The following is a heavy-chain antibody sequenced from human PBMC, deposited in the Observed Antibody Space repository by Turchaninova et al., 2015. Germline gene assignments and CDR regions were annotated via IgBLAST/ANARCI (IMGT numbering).Heavy chain of an antibody. J-gene: IGHJ4*02. D-gene: IGHD4-23*01. Sequence: QITLKESGPTVVKPTQPPTLPCTFPGFPLSTSGAGVGWIRQPPGKALEWLALIYWDDDKRYSPSLKSRLTITKDTSKNQVVLTMTNMDPVDTATYYCAHTRGGGNSPLFDYWGQGTLVTVSS. CDR1: GFPLSTSGAG. CDR2: IYWDDDK. CDR3: AHTRGGGNSPLFDY. V-gene: IGHV2-5*02.